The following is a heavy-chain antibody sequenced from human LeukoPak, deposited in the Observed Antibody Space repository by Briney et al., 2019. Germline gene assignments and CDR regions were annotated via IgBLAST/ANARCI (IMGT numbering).Heavy chain of an antibody. CDR3: ARAPLYNWNPFDY. J-gene: IGHJ4*02. Sequence: ASVKVSCKASGYTSTGYYIHWVGQAPGQGLEWMGWINPNSGGTNYAQKFQGRVTMTRDTSISTAYMELSRLRSDDTAVYYCARAPLYNWNPFDYWGQGTLVTVSS. CDR2: INPNSGGT. CDR1: GYTSTGYY. V-gene: IGHV1-2*02. D-gene: IGHD1-20*01.